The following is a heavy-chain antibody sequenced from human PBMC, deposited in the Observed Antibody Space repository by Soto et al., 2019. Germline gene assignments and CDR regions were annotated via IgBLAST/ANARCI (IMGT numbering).Heavy chain of an antibody. J-gene: IGHJ6*03. Sequence: SETLCLTCTVSGGSINSYYWSWIRQPPGKGLEWIGYISYSGSTNYNPSLKSRVTISVDTSKNQFSLKLSSVTAADTAVFYCARHGGGDLYYYFYMDVWGKGTTVTVSS. CDR1: GGSINSYY. CDR3: ARHGGGDLYYYFYMDV. D-gene: IGHD4-17*01. V-gene: IGHV4-59*08. CDR2: ISYSGST.